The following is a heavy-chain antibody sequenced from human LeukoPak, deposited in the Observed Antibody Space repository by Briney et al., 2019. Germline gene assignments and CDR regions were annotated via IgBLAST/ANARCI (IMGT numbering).Heavy chain of an antibody. Sequence: GGPLRLSCAASGFTFSSYAMSWVRQAPGKGLECVSAISGSGRRTYYADSVKGRFTISRDNSKNTLYLQMNSLRAEDTAVYYCARLYLPATRFDYWGQGTLVTVSS. J-gene: IGHJ4*02. CDR3: ARLYLPATRFDY. D-gene: IGHD5-24*01. CDR2: ISGSGRRT. V-gene: IGHV3-23*01. CDR1: GFTFSSYA.